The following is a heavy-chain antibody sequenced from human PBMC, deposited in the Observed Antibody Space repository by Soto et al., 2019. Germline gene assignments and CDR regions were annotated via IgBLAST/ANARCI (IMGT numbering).Heavy chain of an antibody. CDR1: GYTFTSYG. CDR2: ISAYNGNT. Sequence: QVQLVQSGAEVKKPGASVKVSCKASGYTFTSYGISWVRQAPGQGLEWMGWISAYNGNTNYAQKLQGRVTMNTDTPTSTAYRELRSLGSDDTAVYYCARDRGFGESIADESYFDYWGQGTLVTVSS. D-gene: IGHD3-10*01. CDR3: ARDRGFGESIADESYFDY. J-gene: IGHJ4*02. V-gene: IGHV1-18*01.